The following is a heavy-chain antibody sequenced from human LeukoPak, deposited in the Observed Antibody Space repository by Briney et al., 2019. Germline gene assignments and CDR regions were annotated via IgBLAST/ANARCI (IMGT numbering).Heavy chain of an antibody. CDR3: ARDLGQLGEY. CDR1: GYTFTSYD. CDR2: MNPNSGNT. V-gene: IGHV1-8*02. D-gene: IGHD6-6*01. Sequence: ASVKVSCKASGYTFTSYDINWVRQATGQGLEWMGWMNPNSGNTNYAQKLQGRGTMTTDISTSTAYMELRSLRSDDTAVYYCARDLGQLGEYWGQGTLVTVSS. J-gene: IGHJ4*02.